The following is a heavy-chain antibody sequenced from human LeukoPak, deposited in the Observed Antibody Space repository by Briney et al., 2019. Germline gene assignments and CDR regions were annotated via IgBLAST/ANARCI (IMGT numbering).Heavy chain of an antibody. Sequence: GCSLRLSHAAPGFALSGNNMNWVRQDPGKGLDWISSITASSIYIYHADSVKGRFTVSRDNAKNLLFLQMDSLRAEDTAVYYCARVLRDYYFDFWGQGTLVTVSS. CDR3: ARVLRDYYFDF. D-gene: IGHD2-15*01. J-gene: IGHJ4*02. CDR1: GFALSGNN. V-gene: IGHV3-21*01. CDR2: ITASSIYI.